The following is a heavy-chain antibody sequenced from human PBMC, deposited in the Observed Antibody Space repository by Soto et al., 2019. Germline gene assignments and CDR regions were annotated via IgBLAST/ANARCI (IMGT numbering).Heavy chain of an antibody. V-gene: IGHV3-30*18. CDR3: AKVVAEDSSGSADY. CDR1: GFTFSSYG. CDR2: ISYDGSNK. J-gene: IGHJ4*02. D-gene: IGHD3-22*01. Sequence: QVQLVESGGGVVQPGRSPRLSCAASGFTFSSYGMHWVRQAPGKGLEWVAVISYDGSNKYYADSVKGRFTISRDNSKNTLYLQMNSLRAEDTAVYYCAKVVAEDSSGSADYWGQGTLVTVSS.